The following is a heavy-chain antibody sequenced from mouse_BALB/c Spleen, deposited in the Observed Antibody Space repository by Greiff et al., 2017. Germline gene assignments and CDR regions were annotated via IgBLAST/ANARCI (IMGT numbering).Heavy chain of an antibody. Sequence: EVQLQQSGPGLVKPSQSLSLTCTVTGYSITSDYAWNWIRQFPGNKLEWMGYISYSGSTSYNPSLKSRISITRDTSKNQFFLQLNSVTTEDTATYYCANYHRYFDVWGAGTTVTVSS. J-gene: IGHJ1*01. V-gene: IGHV3-2*02. CDR1: GYSITSDYA. CDR2: ISYSGST. D-gene: IGHD5-5*01. CDR3: ANYHRYFDV.